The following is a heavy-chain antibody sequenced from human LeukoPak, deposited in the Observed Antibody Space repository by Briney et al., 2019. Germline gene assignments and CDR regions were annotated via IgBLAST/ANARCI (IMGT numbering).Heavy chain of an antibody. CDR3: ARVSPDLYCSGGSCYPIDY. Sequence: PGGSLRLSCVASGFTFSSYSVNWVRQAPGKGLEWVSSISSSSSYIYYADSVKGRFTISRDNAKNSLYLQMNSLRAEDTAVYYCARVSPDLYCSGGSCYPIDYWGQGTLVTVSS. J-gene: IGHJ4*02. CDR1: GFTFSSYS. D-gene: IGHD2-15*01. V-gene: IGHV3-21*01. CDR2: ISSSSSYI.